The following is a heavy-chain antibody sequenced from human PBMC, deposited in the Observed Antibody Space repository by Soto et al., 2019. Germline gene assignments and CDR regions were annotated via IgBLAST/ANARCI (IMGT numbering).Heavy chain of an antibody. CDR2: IYYSGST. Sequence: SEALSVTCVVSGGSLISYYWSWIRQPPWKGLEWIGYIYYSGSTNYNPSLKSRVTISVDTSKNQFSLKLSSVTAADTAVYYCARTWGSMNDYWGRGTLVTVSS. CDR1: GGSLISYY. CDR3: ARTWGSMNDY. V-gene: IGHV4-59*01. D-gene: IGHD3-16*01. J-gene: IGHJ4*02.